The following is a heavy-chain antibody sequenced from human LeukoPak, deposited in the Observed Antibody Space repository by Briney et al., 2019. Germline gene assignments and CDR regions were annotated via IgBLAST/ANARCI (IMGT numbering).Heavy chain of an antibody. D-gene: IGHD6-13*01. Sequence: TLSLTSTVSAGSIISGDYYWSWIRHPPGKGLEWIGYIYNNGRTYYNPSLESRVTISVDTSKNLFSLKVSSVTAADAAVYYCARGRSSSWSSFDYWGQGTLVTVSS. CDR1: AGSIISGDYY. V-gene: IGHV4-30-4*01. CDR2: IYNNGRT. CDR3: ARGRSSSWSSFDY. J-gene: IGHJ4*02.